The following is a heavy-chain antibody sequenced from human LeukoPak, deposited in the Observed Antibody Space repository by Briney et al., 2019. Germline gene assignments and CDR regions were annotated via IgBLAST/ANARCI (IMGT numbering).Heavy chain of an antibody. CDR1: GYTFTSYD. V-gene: IGHV1-2*06. Sequence: GASVKVSCKASGYTFTSYDINWVRQATGQGLEWMGRINPNSGGTNYAQKFQGRVTMTRDTSISTAYMELSRLRSDDTAVYYCARDRSSSSELTFDYWGRGTLVTVSS. D-gene: IGHD6-6*01. CDR2: INPNSGGT. J-gene: IGHJ4*02. CDR3: ARDRSSSSELTFDY.